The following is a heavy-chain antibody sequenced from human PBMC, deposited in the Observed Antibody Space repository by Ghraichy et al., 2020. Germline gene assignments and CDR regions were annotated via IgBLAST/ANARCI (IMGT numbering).Heavy chain of an antibody. D-gene: IGHD5-18*01. J-gene: IGHJ6*02. CDR1: GFIFENYA. CDR3: AKDWVGYTYGNNYYGMDV. V-gene: IGHV3-43*02. CDR2: ISGDGGGT. Sequence: GGSLRLSCAGSGFIFENYAMHWVRQVPGKGLEWVSLISGDGGGTYYADSVKGRFTISRDNNKNSLYLQMKSLRTEDTALYFCAKDWVGYTYGNNYYGMDVWGQVTTVTVSS.